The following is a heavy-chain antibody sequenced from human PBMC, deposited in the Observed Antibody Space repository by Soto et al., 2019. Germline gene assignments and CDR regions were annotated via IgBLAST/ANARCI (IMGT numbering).Heavy chain of an antibody. D-gene: IGHD3-16*02. J-gene: IGHJ4*02. CDR2: IIPIFGTA. Sequence: QVQLVQSGAEVKKPGSSVKVSCKASGGTFSSYAISWVRQAPGQGLEWMGGIIPIFGTANYAQKFQGRVTITADESTSTAYMELSSLRSEDTAVYYCARVNTRYTPMGSDQFDYWGQGTLVTVSS. CDR1: GGTFSSYA. CDR3: ARVNTRYTPMGSDQFDY. V-gene: IGHV1-69*12.